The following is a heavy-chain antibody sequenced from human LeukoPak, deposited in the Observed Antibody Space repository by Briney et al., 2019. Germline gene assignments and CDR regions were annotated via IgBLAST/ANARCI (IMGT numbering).Heavy chain of an antibody. CDR1: GGSVSSGSYY. J-gene: IGHJ4*02. Sequence: SETLSLTCTVSGGSVSSGSYYWSWIRQPPGKGLEWIGYINYSGSTNYNPSLKSRVTISVDTSKNQFSLKLSSVTAADTAVYYCARDYRGIDYWGQGTLVTVSS. V-gene: IGHV4-61*01. D-gene: IGHD1-26*01. CDR3: ARDYRGIDY. CDR2: INYSGST.